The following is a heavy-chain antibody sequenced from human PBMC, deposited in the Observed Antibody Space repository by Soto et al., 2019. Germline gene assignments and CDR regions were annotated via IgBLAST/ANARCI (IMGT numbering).Heavy chain of an antibody. V-gene: IGHV1-45*02. Sequence: ASVKVSCKASGYTFTYRYLHWVRQAPGQALEWMGWITPFNGNTNYAQKFQDRVTITRDRSMSTAYMELSSLRSEDTAMYYCARGMTTLPFDAFDSWGQATRVTVSS. D-gene: IGHD4-17*01. CDR1: GYTFTYRY. J-gene: IGHJ3*02. CDR2: ITPFNGNT. CDR3: ARGMTTLPFDAFDS.